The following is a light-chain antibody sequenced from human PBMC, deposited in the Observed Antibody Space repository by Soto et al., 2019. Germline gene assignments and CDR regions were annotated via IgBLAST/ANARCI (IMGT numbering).Light chain of an antibody. Sequence: DIQMTQSPSSLSASVGDRVTITCRASQGISNYLAWYQQKPGKVPKLLIYAASTLQSGVPSRFSGSGSGTDFTLTISGLQPQDVATYYCQKYNSAPWTFGKGTKVEIK. J-gene: IGKJ1*01. CDR1: QGISNY. CDR2: AAS. V-gene: IGKV1-27*01. CDR3: QKYNSAPWT.